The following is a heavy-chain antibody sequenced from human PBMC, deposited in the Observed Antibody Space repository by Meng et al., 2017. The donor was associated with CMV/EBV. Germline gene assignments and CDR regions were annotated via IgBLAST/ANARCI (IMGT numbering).Heavy chain of an antibody. CDR2: IRYDGSNT. D-gene: IGHD1-26*01. V-gene: IGHV3-30*02. J-gene: IGHJ4*02. Sequence: GESLKISCSASGFRFSAHGMDWVRPAPGRGPEWVTFIRYDGSNTHYADSVEGRFTISRDNSRNSLFLQMNSLRPEDTAVYYCARGASGTYFFDSWGQGTLVTVSS. CDR1: GFRFSAHG. CDR3: ARGASGTYFFDS.